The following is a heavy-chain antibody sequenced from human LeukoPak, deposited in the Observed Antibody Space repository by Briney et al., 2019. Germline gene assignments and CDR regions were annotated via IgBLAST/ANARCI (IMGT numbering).Heavy chain of an antibody. J-gene: IGHJ4*02. V-gene: IGHV4-39*02. CDR1: GVSISSSYYY. CDR2: IYYSGST. CDR3: ERDGYNARRNFDY. Sequence: SETLSLTCIVSGVSISSSYYYWGWIREPPGKGLEWIGSIYYSGSTYYNPSLKSRVTISVDTSKNQFSLKLSSVTAADTAVYYCERDGYNARRNFDYWGQGTLVTVSS. D-gene: IGHD5-24*01.